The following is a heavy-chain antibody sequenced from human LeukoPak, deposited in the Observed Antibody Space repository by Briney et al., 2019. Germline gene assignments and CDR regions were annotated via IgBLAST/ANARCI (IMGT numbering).Heavy chain of an antibody. CDR2: KTYDGTNK. J-gene: IGHJ5*02. CDR1: GFTFSNYD. V-gene: IGHV3-30*18. D-gene: IGHD3-3*02. CDR3: TKKAFASENHHWFDP. Sequence: GRSLRLSCAASGFTFSNYDIHWVRQTPGKGLEWVPVKTYDGTNKNYADSVKGRFTISRDSSKNTLSQQMNSLRAEDTAVYYCTKKAFASENHHWFDPWGQGTLVTVSS.